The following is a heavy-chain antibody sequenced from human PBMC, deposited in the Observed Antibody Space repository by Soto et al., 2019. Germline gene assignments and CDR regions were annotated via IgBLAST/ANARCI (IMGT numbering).Heavy chain of an antibody. D-gene: IGHD3-10*01. V-gene: IGHV1-46*01. CDR1: GYTFSSYY. CDR2: INPSGDST. CDR3: ARDWEFGF. J-gene: IGHJ4*02. Sequence: QVQLVQSGAEVKQPGASVKVSCKASGYTFSSYYMHSVRQAPGQGLEWMGVINPSGDSTTYAQKFQGRVTMTKDTSTSTLYMELSSLRSEDTAVYYCARDWEFGFWGQGTLVTVSS.